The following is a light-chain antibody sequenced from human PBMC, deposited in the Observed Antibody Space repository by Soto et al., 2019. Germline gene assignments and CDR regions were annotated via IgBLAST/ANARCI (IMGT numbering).Light chain of an antibody. CDR3: LQYNSYPRT. J-gene: IGKJ1*01. Sequence: DIQMTQSPSSLSASVGDRVTITCRASQGIGNELGWYQQKPGKAPNRLIYGASSLQSGVPSRFVGSRSGTEFTLTIGSLQPEEFATYYGLQYNSYPRTFGHGTKVELK. CDR2: GAS. V-gene: IGKV1-17*01. CDR1: QGIGNE.